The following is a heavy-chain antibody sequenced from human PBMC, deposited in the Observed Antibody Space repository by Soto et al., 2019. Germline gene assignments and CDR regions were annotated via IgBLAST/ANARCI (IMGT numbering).Heavy chain of an antibody. CDR1: GFTFSSYA. Sequence: GGSLRLSCAASGFTFSSYAMSWVRQAPGKGLEWVSVISGSGGNTYYADSVKGRFTIPRDNSKNTLYLQTNSLRVEDTAVYYCAKPNLYCSSTSCYDYWVQGALVTVSS. D-gene: IGHD2-2*01. CDR3: AKPNLYCSSTSCYDY. CDR2: ISGSGGNT. J-gene: IGHJ4*02. V-gene: IGHV3-23*01.